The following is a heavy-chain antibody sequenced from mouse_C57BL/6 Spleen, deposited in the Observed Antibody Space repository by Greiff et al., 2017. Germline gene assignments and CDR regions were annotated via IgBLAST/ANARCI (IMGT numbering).Heavy chain of an antibody. CDR3: ARRSRYYAMDY. Sequence: EVKLVESGGGLVKPGGSLKLSCAASGFTFSDYGMHWVRQAPEQGLEWVAYISSGSSTIYYADTVKGRFTISRDNAKNTLFLQMTSLRSADTAMYYCARRSRYYAMDYWGQGTSVTVSS. V-gene: IGHV5-17*01. CDR1: GFTFSDYG. J-gene: IGHJ4*01. CDR2: ISSGSSTI.